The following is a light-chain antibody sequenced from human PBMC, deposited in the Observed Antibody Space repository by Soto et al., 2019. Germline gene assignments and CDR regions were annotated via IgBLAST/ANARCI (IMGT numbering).Light chain of an antibody. CDR2: EVS. J-gene: IGLJ2*01. V-gene: IGLV2-14*01. CDR1: SSDVGGYNY. Sequence: QSALTQPASVSGSPGQSITISCTGTSSDVGGYNYVSWYQHHPGKAPKLMIYEVSYRPSGVSNRFSGSKSGNTASLTISGLQAEDEAGYYCSSLTSTNTLAFGGGTKLTVL. CDR3: SSLTSTNTLA.